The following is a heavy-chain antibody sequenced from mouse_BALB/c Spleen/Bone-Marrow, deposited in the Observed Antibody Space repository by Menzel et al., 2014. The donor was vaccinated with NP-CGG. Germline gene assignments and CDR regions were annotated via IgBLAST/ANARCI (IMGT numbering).Heavy chain of an antibody. Sequence: EVHLVESGGGLVQPGGSRKLSCAASGFTFSSFGMHWVRQAPEKGLEWVAYISSGSSTFYYADKVKGRFTVSRDNPKNTLFLQMTGLRSEDTAMYYCAREGGAYAGADYWGQGTTLTVSS. D-gene: IGHD2-13*01. J-gene: IGHJ2*01. CDR3: AREGGAYAGADY. CDR2: ISSGSSTF. CDR1: GFTFSSFG. V-gene: IGHV5-17*02.